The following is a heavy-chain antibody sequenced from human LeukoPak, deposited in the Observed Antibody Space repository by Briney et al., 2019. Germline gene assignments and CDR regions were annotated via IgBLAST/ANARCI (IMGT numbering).Heavy chain of an antibody. CDR2: IIPIFGTA. V-gene: IGHV1-69*05. J-gene: IGHJ4*02. Sequence: SVKVSCKASGGTFSSYAISWVRQAPGQGLEWMGGIIPIFGTANYAQKFQGRVTITTDESTSTAYMELSSLRSGDTAVYYCARYGRAVAGTWGQGTLVTVSS. CDR3: ARYGRAVAGT. D-gene: IGHD6-19*01. CDR1: GGTFSSYA.